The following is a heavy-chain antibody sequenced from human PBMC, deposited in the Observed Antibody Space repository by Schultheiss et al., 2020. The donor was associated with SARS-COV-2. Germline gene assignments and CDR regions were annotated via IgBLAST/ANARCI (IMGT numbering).Heavy chain of an antibody. CDR3: AAGVASFPLTTVPPFDY. Sequence: ASVKVSCKASGYTFTGYYMHWVRQAPGQGLEWMGWISAYNGNTNYAQKLQGRVTMTTDTSTSTAYMELSRLRSDDTAVYYCAAGVASFPLTTVPPFDYWGQGTLVTVSS. D-gene: IGHD4-17*01. CDR1: GYTFTGYY. CDR2: ISAYNGNT. V-gene: IGHV1-18*04. J-gene: IGHJ4*02.